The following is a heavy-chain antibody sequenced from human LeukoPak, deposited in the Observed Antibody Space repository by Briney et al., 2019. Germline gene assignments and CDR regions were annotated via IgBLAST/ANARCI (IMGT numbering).Heavy chain of an antibody. CDR2: IYWNNDK. CDR3: AHRQCNSASCYAFDI. V-gene: IGHV2-5*01. D-gene: IGHD2-2*01. J-gene: IGHJ3*02. CDR1: GFSLSTSGVG. Sequence: SGPTLVKPTQTLTLTCTFSGFSLSTSGVGVGWIRQPPGKALEWLAFIYWNNDKRYSPSLESSLTITKDTSKNQVVLTMTNLDPVDTGTYYCAHRQCNSASCYAFDIWGQGTLVTVSS.